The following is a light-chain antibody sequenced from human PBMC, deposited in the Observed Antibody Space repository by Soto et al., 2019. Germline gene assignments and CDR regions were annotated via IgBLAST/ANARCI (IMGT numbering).Light chain of an antibody. CDR2: AAS. J-gene: IGKJ1*01. V-gene: IGKV3-20*01. CDR1: KSVSSIC. CDR3: QQYGSSPRT. Sequence: EIVLTQSPGTLSLSPGERATLSCRASKSVSSICLAWYQHKPGQAPRLLIYAASSRATGIPDRFSGSGSGTEFTLTISRLEPADFAVYYCQQYGSSPRTFGQGTKVDIK.